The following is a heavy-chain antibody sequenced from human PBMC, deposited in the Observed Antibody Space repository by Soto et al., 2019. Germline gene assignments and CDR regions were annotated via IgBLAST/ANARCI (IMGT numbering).Heavy chain of an antibody. V-gene: IGHV5-51*01. CDR2: IYPGDSDT. CDR1: GYSFTSYW. CDR3: ARRIAVAGHYYYYGMDV. J-gene: IGHJ6*02. Sequence: GESLKISCKGSGYSFTSYWIGWVRQMPGKGLEWMGIIYPGDSDTRYSPSFQGQVTISADKSISTAYLQWSSLKASDTAMYYCARRIAVAGHYYYYGMDVWGQGTTVTGLL. D-gene: IGHD6-19*01.